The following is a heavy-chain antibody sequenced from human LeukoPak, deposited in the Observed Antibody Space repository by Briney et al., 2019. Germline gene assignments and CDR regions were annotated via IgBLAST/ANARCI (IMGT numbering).Heavy chain of an antibody. V-gene: IGHV3-23*01. CDR1: GFTFTNFA. Sequence: PGGSLRLSCAVSGFTFTNFAMMWVRQAPGKGLQWVSSITGDGATYYADSVRGGFMLSRDTSKNTLYLQMNSLTAEDTALYYCAKGAAAGLVDWFDPWGQGTLVTVSS. CDR2: ITGDGAT. J-gene: IGHJ5*02. CDR3: AKGAAAGLVDWFDP. D-gene: IGHD6-25*01.